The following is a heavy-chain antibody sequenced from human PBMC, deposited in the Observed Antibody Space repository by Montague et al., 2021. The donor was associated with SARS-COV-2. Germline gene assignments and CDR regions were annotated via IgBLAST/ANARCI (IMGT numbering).Heavy chain of an antibody. V-gene: IGHV4-34*01. CDR2: INHSGST. J-gene: IGHJ4*02. D-gene: IGHD2-15*01. CDR1: GGSFSGYY. CDR3: ARWDPQTLTLIGLRGRSASDY. Sequence: SETLSLTCAVYGGSFSGYYWTWIRQSPGKSLEWIAEINHSGSTNYNFDPSLRSRVTISVDTSKSQFSLTLTSVTAADTGVYYCARWDPQTLTLIGLRGRSASDYWGRGTLVTVSS.